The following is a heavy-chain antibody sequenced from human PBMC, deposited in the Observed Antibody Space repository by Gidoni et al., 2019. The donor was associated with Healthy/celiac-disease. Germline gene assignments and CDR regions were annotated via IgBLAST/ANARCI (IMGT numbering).Heavy chain of an antibody. J-gene: IGHJ5*02. D-gene: IGHD1-26*01. Sequence: EVQLLEYGGGVVQPGGYLRFSCAASGFTFCSYAMSWVRQAPGTGLEWVSAISGSGGSTYYADSVKGRFTISRDNSKNTLYLQMNSLRAEDTAVYYCARKMGEGVGATRGWFDPWGQGTLVTVSS. V-gene: IGHV3-23*01. CDR1: GFTFCSYA. CDR3: ARKMGEGVGATRGWFDP. CDR2: ISGSGGST.